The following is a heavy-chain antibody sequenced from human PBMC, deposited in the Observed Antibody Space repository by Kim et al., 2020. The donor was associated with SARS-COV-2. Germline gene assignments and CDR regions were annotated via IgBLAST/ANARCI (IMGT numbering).Heavy chain of an antibody. CDR3: ARGPWLPVDY. D-gene: IGHD5-18*01. CDR1: AGSIDSYY. J-gene: IGHJ4*02. Sequence: SETLSLTCTVSAGSIDSYYWSWIRQPPGKGLEWIGYIYSSGSTNYNPSLESRVTISIDTSKNQFSLNLTSVTAADTAVYYCARGPWLPVDYWGQGTLVT. CDR2: IYSSGST. V-gene: IGHV4-59*08.